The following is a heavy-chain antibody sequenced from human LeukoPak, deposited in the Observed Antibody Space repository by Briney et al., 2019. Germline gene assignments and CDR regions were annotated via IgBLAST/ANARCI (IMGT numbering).Heavy chain of an antibody. Sequence: IPSGTLSLTCAVSGGSISSSNWWSWVRQPPGKGLEWIGEINHSGSTNYNPSLKSRVTISVDTSKNQFSLKLSSVTAADTAVYYCARGGRARPYYYYYMDVWGKGTTVTVSS. D-gene: IGHD1-26*01. J-gene: IGHJ6*03. CDR2: INHSGST. V-gene: IGHV4-4*02. CDR1: GGSISSSNW. CDR3: ARGGRARPYYYYYMDV.